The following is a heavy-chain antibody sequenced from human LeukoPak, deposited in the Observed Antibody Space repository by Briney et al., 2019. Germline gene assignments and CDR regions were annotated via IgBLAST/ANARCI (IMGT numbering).Heavy chain of an antibody. CDR2: ISYDGSNK. D-gene: IGHD3-10*01. CDR1: GFTFSSYA. CDR3: AGEWVYYYGSGVFDY. V-gene: IGHV3-30-3*01. Sequence: GGSLTLSCAASGFTFSSYAMHWARQAPGKGLEWVAVISYDGSNKYYADSVKGRFTISRDNSKNTLYLQMNSLRAEDTAVYYCAGEWVYYYGSGVFDYWGQGTLVTVCS. J-gene: IGHJ4*02.